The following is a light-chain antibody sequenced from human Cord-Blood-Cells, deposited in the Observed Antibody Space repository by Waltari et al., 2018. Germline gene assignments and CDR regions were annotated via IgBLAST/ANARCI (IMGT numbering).Light chain of an antibody. J-gene: IGKJ5*01. CDR2: GAS. V-gene: IGKV3D-15*01. CDR1: QSVSSN. CDR3: QQYNNWPIT. Sequence: EIVMTQSSATLSVSTGERANLPCRASQSVSSNLAWYQQKTGPAPSLLIDGASTRATGIPARFGGSGSGTEFTPTISSLQSEDFAVYYCQQYNNWPITFGQGTRLEIK.